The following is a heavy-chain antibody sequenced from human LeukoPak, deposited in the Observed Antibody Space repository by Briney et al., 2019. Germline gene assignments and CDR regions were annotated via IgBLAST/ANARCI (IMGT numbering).Heavy chain of an antibody. CDR2: INHSGGT. J-gene: IGHJ4*02. D-gene: IGHD3-22*01. CDR3: ARAKSTTNYYGSSGYRR. CDR1: GGSFSGYY. Sequence: PSETLSLTCAVYGGSFSGYYWSWIRQPPGKGLEWIGEINHSGGTNYNPSLKSRVTISVDTSKNQFSLKLSSVTAADTAVYYCARAKSTTNYYGSSGYRRWGQGTLVTVSS. V-gene: IGHV4-34*01.